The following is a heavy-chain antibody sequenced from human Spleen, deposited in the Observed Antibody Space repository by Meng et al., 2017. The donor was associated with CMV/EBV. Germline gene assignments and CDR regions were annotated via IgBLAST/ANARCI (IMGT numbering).Heavy chain of an antibody. V-gene: IGHV4-34*01. CDR1: GGSISGTVSGYD. Sequence: SETLSLTCAVYGGSISGTVSGYDWSWIRQAPGKGLEWIGEVSRGGSTNYNPSLRSRVTISVDTSKSQFSLKLSSVTAADTAVYYCARAPAIVVVPAASRRAWFDPWGQGTLVTVSS. D-gene: IGHD2-2*01. CDR3: ARAPAIVVVPAASRRAWFDP. J-gene: IGHJ5*02. CDR2: VSRGGST.